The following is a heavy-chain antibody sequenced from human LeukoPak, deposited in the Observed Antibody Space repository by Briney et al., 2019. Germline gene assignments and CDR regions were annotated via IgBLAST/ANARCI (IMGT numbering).Heavy chain of an antibody. CDR1: VFTFRNYG. D-gene: IGHD1-26*01. CDR2: IWLDGSNK. J-gene: IGHJ4*02. CDR3: AKDTSGNHFSFDY. V-gene: IGHV3-33*06. Sequence: GGSLRLSSAPPVFTFRNYGMYWVRQALGKGLGWVSVIWLDGSNKYYADSGKGRFTISRDNSKNTMYLEMNSLRAEDTAVYYCAKDTSGNHFSFDYWGQGTLVTVSS.